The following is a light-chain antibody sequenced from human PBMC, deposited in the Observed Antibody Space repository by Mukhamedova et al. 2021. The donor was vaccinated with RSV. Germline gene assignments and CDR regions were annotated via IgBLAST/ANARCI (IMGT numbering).Light chain of an antibody. CDR1: QSVSTY. V-gene: IGKV3-11*01. Sequence: GERATLSCRASQSVSTYLAWFQQKPGQAPRLLIYHASNRATGIPARFSGSGSGTDFTLTISSLEPEDFAVYYCQQHADWLTFGGGTK. CDR2: HAS. J-gene: IGKJ4*01. CDR3: QQHADWLT.